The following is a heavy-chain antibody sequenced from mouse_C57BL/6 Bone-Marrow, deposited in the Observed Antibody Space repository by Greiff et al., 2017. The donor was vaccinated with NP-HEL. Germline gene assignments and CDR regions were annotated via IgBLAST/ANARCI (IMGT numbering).Heavy chain of an antibody. D-gene: IGHD1-1*01. V-gene: IGHV1-76*01. CDR2: IYPGSGNT. CDR1: GYTFTDYY. J-gene: IGHJ4*01. Sequence: QVQLQQSGAELVRPGASVKPSCKASGYTFTDYYINWVKQRPGQGLEWIARIYPGSGNTYYNEKFKGKATLTAEKSSSTAYMQLSSLTSEDSAVYFCARSKYYGSRDYAMDYWGQGTSVTVSS. CDR3: ARSKYYGSRDYAMDY.